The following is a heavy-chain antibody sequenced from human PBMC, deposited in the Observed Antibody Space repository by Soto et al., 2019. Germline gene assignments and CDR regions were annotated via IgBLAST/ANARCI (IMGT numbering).Heavy chain of an antibody. CDR3: ARIQRDAAMGHFDY. CDR2: IFYSGMT. CDR1: GGSISNVDYY. V-gene: IGHV4-30-4*01. D-gene: IGHD5-18*01. Sequence: QVQLQESGPGLVKPSQTLSLTCTVSGGSISNVDYYWSWVRQSPGKGLEWIGYIFYSGMTDYNPSLKRRASISVDPSKNQFSLKLSSVTAADTGVYFWARIQRDAAMGHFDYWGQGTLVTVSS. J-gene: IGHJ4*02.